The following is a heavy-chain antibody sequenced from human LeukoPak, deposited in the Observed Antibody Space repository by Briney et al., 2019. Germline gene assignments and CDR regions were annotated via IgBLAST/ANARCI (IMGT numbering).Heavy chain of an antibody. Sequence: MPSETLSLTCAVYGGSFSGYYWSWIRQPPGKGLEWIGEINHSGSTNYNPSLKSRVTISVDTSKNQFSLKLSSVTAADTAVYYCARPSYCGGDCYTDYWGQGTLVTVSS. CDR1: GGSFSGYY. D-gene: IGHD2-21*02. CDR2: INHSGST. J-gene: IGHJ4*02. V-gene: IGHV4-34*01. CDR3: ARPSYCGGDCYTDY.